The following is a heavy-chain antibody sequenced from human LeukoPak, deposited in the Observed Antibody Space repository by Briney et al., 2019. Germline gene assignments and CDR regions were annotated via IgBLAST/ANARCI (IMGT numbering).Heavy chain of an antibody. CDR2: IIPILGIA. CDR3: ARDLLGTPTTPFDY. D-gene: IGHD7-27*01. Sequence: SVKVSCKASGGTFSSYAISWVRQAPGQGLEWMGRIIPILGIANYAQKFQGGVTITADKSTSTAYMELSSLRSEDTAVYYCARDLLGTPTTPFDYWGQGTLVTVSS. J-gene: IGHJ4*02. V-gene: IGHV1-69*04. CDR1: GGTFSSYA.